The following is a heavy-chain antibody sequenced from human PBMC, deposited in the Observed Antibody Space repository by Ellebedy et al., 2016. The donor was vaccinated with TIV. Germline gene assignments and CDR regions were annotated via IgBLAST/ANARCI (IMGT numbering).Heavy chain of an antibody. CDR3: ARHEEGSGSYAPGDF. D-gene: IGHD1-26*01. V-gene: IGHV5-51*01. Sequence: GESLKISCKGSGDSFTNYWIGWVRQRPGQGLEWMGIISPRDSEDRYRPSLQGPVTLSADKSISTAYLQWSSLKASDTAMYYCARHEEGSGSYAPGDFWGQGTLVTVSS. CDR1: GDSFTNYW. CDR2: ISPRDSED. J-gene: IGHJ4*02.